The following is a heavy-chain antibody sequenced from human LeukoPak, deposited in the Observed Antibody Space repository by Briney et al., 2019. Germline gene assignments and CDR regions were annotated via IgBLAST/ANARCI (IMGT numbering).Heavy chain of an antibody. Sequence: SETLSLTCAIYGGSLSDSYWSWIRQPPGRGLEWIGEVYHTGSTNYNPSLKTRVTISVDTSKNQFSLEVISVTAADTAVYYCARGPTRIFDYWGQGILVTVSS. J-gene: IGHJ4*02. CDR2: VYHTGST. V-gene: IGHV4-34*01. CDR1: GGSLSDSY. CDR3: ARGPTRIFDY.